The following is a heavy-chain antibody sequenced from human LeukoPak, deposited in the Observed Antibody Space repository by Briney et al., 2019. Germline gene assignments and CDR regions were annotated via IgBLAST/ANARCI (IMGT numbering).Heavy chain of an antibody. CDR2: INHSGST. J-gene: IGHJ5*02. Sequence: PSETLSLTCAVYGGSFSGYYWSWIRQPPGKGLEWIGEINHSGSTNYNPSLKSRVTISVDKSKNQFSLKLSSVTAADTAVYYCARLFCSSTSCYLGDWFDPWGQGTLVTVSS. D-gene: IGHD2-2*01. CDR3: ARLFCSSTSCYLGDWFDP. CDR1: GGSFSGYY. V-gene: IGHV4-34*01.